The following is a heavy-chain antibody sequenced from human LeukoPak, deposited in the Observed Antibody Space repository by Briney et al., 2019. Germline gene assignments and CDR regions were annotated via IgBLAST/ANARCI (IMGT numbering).Heavy chain of an antibody. J-gene: IGHJ4*02. CDR2: IYYSGST. CDR1: GGSINSYY. D-gene: IGHD5-18*01. Sequence: KTSETLSLTCTVSGGSINSYYWSWIRQPPGKGLEWIGYIYYSGSTNYSPSLKSRVTISVDTSKNQFSLKLTSVTAADAAVYYCARHVQDTTVVTPLYYFDYWGQGTLVTVSS. V-gene: IGHV4-59*08. CDR3: ARHVQDTTVVTPLYYFDY.